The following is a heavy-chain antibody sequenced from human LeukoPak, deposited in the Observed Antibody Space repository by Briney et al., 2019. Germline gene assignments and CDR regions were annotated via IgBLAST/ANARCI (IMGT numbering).Heavy chain of an antibody. CDR1: GYTFTSYD. J-gene: IGHJ3*02. CDR3: ARDRLYCSSTSCYSGREAFDI. V-gene: IGHV1-8*01. D-gene: IGHD2-2*01. Sequence: ASVKVSCKASGYTFTSYDINWMRQATGQGLEWMGWMSPNSGNTGYAQKFQGRVTITRDTSASTAYMELSSLRSEDTAVYYCARDRLYCSSTSCYSGREAFDIWGQGTMVTVSS. CDR2: MSPNSGNT.